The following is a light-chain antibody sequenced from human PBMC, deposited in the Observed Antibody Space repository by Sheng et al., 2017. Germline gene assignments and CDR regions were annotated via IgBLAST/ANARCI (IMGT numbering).Light chain of an antibody. CDR3: QAWDSSTYV. Sequence: SYELTQPPSVSVSPGQTASITCSGDKLGSKYACWYQQKPGQSPVVVIYQDSKRPSGIPERFSGSNSGNTATLTISGTQAMDEADYYCQAWDSSTYVFGTGTKVTVL. J-gene: IGLJ1*01. CDR1: KLGSKY. CDR2: QDS. V-gene: IGLV3-1*01.